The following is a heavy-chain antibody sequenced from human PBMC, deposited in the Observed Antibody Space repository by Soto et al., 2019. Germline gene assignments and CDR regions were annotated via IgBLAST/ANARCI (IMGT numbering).Heavy chain of an antibody. CDR2: IIPILGIA. D-gene: IGHD6-6*01. V-gene: IGHV1-69*04. CDR3: ARDQIEYSSSSGNYYYYMDV. J-gene: IGHJ6*03. Sequence: SVKVSCKASGGTFSSYTISWVRQAPGQGLEWMGRIIPILGIANYAQKFQGRVTITADKSTSTAYMELSSLRSEDTAVYYCARDQIEYSSSSGNYYYYMDVWGKGTTVTVSS. CDR1: GGTFSSYT.